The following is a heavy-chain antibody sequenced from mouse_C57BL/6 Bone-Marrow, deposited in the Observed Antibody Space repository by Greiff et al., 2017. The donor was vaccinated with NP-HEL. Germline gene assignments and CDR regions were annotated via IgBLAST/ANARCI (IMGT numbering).Heavy chain of an antibody. J-gene: IGHJ2*01. CDR3: ARDSNYFDD. V-gene: IGHV1-50*01. Sequence: QVQLQQPGAELVKPGASVKLSCKASGYTFTSYWMQWVKQRPGQGLEWIGEIDPSDSYTNYNQKFKGKATLTVDTSSSTAYMQLSSLTSEDSAVYYCARDSNYFDDWGQGTTLTVSS. CDR1: GYTFTSYW. CDR2: IDPSDSYT. D-gene: IGHD2-5*01.